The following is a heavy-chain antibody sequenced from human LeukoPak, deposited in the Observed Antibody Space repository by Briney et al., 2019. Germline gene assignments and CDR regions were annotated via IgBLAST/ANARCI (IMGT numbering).Heavy chain of an antibody. Sequence: ASVKVSCKASGYTFTSYGISWVRQAPGQGLEWMGWISAYNGSTNYAQKLQGRVSMTTDTSTSTAYMELRSLRSDDTAVYYCASSSDLVVIGFDYWGQGTLVTVSS. CDR3: ASSSDLVVIGFDY. CDR2: ISAYNGST. J-gene: IGHJ4*02. V-gene: IGHV1-18*01. D-gene: IGHD2-21*01. CDR1: GYTFTSYG.